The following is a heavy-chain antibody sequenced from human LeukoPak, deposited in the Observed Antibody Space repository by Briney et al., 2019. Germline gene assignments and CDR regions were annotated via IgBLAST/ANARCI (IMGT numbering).Heavy chain of an antibody. CDR1: GGTFSSYT. CDR3: ARDLLALGYCSGGSCYGWCGMDV. J-gene: IGHJ6*02. Sequence: SVKVTCKASGGTFSSYTISWVRQAPGQGLEWMGRIIPIVGIANYAQKFQGRVTITADKSTSTAYMELSSLRSEDTAVYYCARDLLALGYCSGGSCYGWCGMDVWGQGTTVTVSS. CDR2: IIPIVGIA. V-gene: IGHV1-69*04. D-gene: IGHD2-15*01.